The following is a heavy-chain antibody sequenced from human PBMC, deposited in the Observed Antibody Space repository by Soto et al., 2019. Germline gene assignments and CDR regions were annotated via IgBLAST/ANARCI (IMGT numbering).Heavy chain of an antibody. Sequence: EVQLLESGGGLVQPGGSLRLSCAASGFTFSSYAMNWVRQAPGKGLESVSVISGSGGSTYYADSVKGRFTISRDNSKNTLYLQMNSLRAEDTAVYYCARRSSGWDFDYWGQGTLVTVSS. D-gene: IGHD6-19*01. J-gene: IGHJ4*02. CDR3: ARRSSGWDFDY. CDR2: ISGSGGST. CDR1: GFTFSSYA. V-gene: IGHV3-23*01.